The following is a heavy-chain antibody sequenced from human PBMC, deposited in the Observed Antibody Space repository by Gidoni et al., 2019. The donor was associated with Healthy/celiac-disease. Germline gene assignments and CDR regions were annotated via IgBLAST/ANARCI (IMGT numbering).Heavy chain of an antibody. D-gene: IGHD3-10*01. CDR3: VAGGLWFAGGMDV. CDR1: GFPFSSYA. Sequence: EVQLLESGGGLVQPGGSLRLSCAASGFPFSSYAMSWVLQAPGKGRGWVSAISGSGGSTYYADSVKGRFTISRDNSKNTLYLQMNSLRAEDTAVYYCVAGGLWFAGGMDVWGQGTTVTVSS. J-gene: IGHJ6*02. V-gene: IGHV3-23*01. CDR2: ISGSGGST.